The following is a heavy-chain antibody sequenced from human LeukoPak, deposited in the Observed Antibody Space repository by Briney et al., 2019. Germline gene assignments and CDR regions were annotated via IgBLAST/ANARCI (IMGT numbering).Heavy chain of an antibody. CDR1: GGSISSHY. J-gene: IGHJ4*02. CDR2: VYYSGRT. CDR3: ARSYYDSSGYFAY. D-gene: IGHD3-22*01. V-gene: IGHV4-59*08. Sequence: SETLSLTCTVSGGSISSHYWSWIRQPPGKGLEWIGYVYYSGRTYYNPSLKSRVTISLATSKNQFSLKLSSVTAADTAVYYCARSYYDSSGYFAYWGQGTLVTVSS.